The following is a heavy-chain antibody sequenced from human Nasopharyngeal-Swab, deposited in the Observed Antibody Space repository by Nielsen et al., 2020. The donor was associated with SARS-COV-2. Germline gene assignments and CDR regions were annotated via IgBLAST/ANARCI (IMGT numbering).Heavy chain of an antibody. D-gene: IGHD5-18*01. CDR2: ISWNSGSI. V-gene: IGHV3-9*01. Sequence: GGFLRLSCAASGFTFDDYAMHWVRQAPGKGLEWVSGISWNSGSIGYADSVKGRFTISRDNAKNSLYLQMNSLRAEDTALYYCAKLGGDEDTAMVSYWGQGTLVTVSS. J-gene: IGHJ4*02. CDR3: AKLGGDEDTAMVSY. CDR1: GFTFDDYA.